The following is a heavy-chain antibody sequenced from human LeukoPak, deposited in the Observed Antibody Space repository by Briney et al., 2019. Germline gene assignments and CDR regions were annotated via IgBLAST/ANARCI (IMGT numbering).Heavy chain of an antibody. Sequence: GGSLRLSCAASGFTFSSYAMSWVRQAPGKGLEWVSAISGSGGSTYYADSVKGRFTISRDNSKNALYLQMNSLRAEDTAVYYCAKGRSVGSGSYYKRPAYYFDYWGQGTLVTVSS. D-gene: IGHD3-10*01. CDR1: GFTFSSYA. V-gene: IGHV3-23*01. CDR3: AKGRSVGSGSYYKRPAYYFDY. CDR2: ISGSGGST. J-gene: IGHJ4*02.